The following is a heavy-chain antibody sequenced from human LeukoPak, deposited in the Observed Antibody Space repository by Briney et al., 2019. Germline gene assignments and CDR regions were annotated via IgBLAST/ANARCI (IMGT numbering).Heavy chain of an antibody. Sequence: PSETLSLTCTVSGGSISSYYWSWIRQPAGKGLEWIGRIYTSGSTNYNPSLKSRVTMSVDTSKNQFSLKLSSVTAADTAAYYCASLPGRYGSGSYDFDYWGQGTLVTVSS. V-gene: IGHV4-4*07. J-gene: IGHJ4*02. CDR3: ASLPGRYGSGSYDFDY. D-gene: IGHD3-10*01. CDR1: GGSISSYY. CDR2: IYTSGST.